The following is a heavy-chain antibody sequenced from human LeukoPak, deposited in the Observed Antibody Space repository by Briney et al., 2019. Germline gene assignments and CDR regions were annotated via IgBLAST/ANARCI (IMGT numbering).Heavy chain of an antibody. CDR2: TSHSDSP. CDR3: ARDFGETSLPNWFDP. V-gene: IGHV4-38-2*02. CDR1: GMSITSRHY. D-gene: IGHD3-16*01. J-gene: IGHJ5*02. Sequence: SETLSLTCSVSGMSITSRHYWGWIRQSPGKGLEWIGSTSHSDSPYYNPSLESRVTISLDTSGNQFSLKLTSVTAADTAVYYCARDFGETSLPNWFDPWGQGTLVIVSS.